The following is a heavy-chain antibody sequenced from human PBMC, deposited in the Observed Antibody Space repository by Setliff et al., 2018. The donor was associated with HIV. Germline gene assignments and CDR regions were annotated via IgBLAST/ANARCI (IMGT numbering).Heavy chain of an antibody. CDR1: GYTFTGYY. J-gene: IGHJ5*02. D-gene: IGHD6-19*01. CDR2: INPNNGGT. Sequence: ASVKVSCKASGYTFTGYYMHWVRQAPGQGLEWMGWINPNNGGTNYAQKFQGRVTMTRDTSISTAYMELSRLRSDDTAMYHCARDRSSGWSKDWFDTWGQGILVTVSS. CDR3: ARDRSSGWSKDWFDT. V-gene: IGHV1-2*02.